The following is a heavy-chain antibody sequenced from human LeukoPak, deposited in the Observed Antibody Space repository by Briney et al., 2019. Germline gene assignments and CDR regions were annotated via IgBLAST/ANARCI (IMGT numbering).Heavy chain of an antibody. D-gene: IGHD3-10*01. CDR1: GYTFTSYD. J-gene: IGHJ4*02. V-gene: IGHV1-8*03. Sequence: ASVKVSCKASGYTFTSYDINWVRQATGQGLEWMGWMNPNSGNTGYAQKFQGRVTITRNTSISTAYMELSSLRSEDTAVYYCAKDHGWFGELLYMVDYWGQGTLVTVSS. CDR2: MNPNSGNT. CDR3: AKDHGWFGELLYMVDY.